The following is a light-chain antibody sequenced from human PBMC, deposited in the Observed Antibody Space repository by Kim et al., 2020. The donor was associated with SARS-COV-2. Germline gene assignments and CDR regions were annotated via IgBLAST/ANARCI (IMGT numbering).Light chain of an antibody. Sequence: QLVLTQSPSASASLGASVKLTCTLSSGHSTYAITWHQQQPEKGPRYLMKVNSDGRHTKGDGIPDRFLGSSSGAERYLTISSLQSEDEADYYCQTWGTGYRLFGGGTKLTVL. V-gene: IGLV4-69*01. CDR2: VNSDGRH. J-gene: IGLJ2*01. CDR3: QTWGTGYRL. CDR1: SGHSTYA.